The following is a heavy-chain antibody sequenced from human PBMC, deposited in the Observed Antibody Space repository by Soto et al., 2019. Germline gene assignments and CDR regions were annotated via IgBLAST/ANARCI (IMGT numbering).Heavy chain of an antibody. Sequence: PGGSLRLSCAASGFTFSSYWMSWVSQAPGKGLEWVASIKQDGSEKYYADSVKGRFTISRDNAKNSLYLQMNSLRAEDTAVYYCARGSRKRRIVVVPAAIGAFDIWGQGTMVTVSS. D-gene: IGHD2-2*01. CDR1: GFTFSSYW. V-gene: IGHV3-7*01. CDR3: ARGSRKRRIVVVPAAIGAFDI. CDR2: IKQDGSEK. J-gene: IGHJ3*02.